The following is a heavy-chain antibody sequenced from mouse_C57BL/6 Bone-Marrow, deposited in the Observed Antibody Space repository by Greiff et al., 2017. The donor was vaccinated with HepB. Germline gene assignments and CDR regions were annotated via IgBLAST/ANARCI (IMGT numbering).Heavy chain of an antibody. CDR3: ARGGLLRYPDY. CDR1: GYAFTNYL. V-gene: IGHV1-54*01. D-gene: IGHD1-1*01. Sequence: QVQLQQSGAELVRPGTSVKVSCKASGYAFTNYLMEWVKQRPGQGLEWIGVINPGSGGTNYNEKFKGKATLTADKSSSTAYMQLSSLTSEDSAVYFCARGGLLRYPDYWGQGTTLTVSS. CDR2: INPGSGGT. J-gene: IGHJ2*01.